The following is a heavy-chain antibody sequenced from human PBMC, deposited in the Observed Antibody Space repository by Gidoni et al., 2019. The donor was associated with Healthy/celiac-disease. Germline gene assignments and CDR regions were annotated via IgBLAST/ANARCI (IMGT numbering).Heavy chain of an antibody. CDR2: IYYSGST. CDR1: ISSYY. V-gene: IGHV4-59*01. D-gene: IGHD6-13*01. Sequence: ISSYYWSWIRQPPGKGLEWIGYIYYSGSTNYNPSLKSRVTISVDTSKNQFSLKLSSVTAADTAVYYCARRLGRQQLVPGWFDPWGQGTLVTVSS. J-gene: IGHJ5*02. CDR3: ARRLGRQQLVPGWFDP.